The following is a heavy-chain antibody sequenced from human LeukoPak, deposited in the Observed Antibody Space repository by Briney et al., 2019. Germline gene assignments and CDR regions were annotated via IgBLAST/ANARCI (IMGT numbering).Heavy chain of an antibody. CDR3: ARRIFRTWRAFDI. Sequence: GESLKISCKGSGYSFTSYWMGWVRQMPGKGLEWTGIIYPGDSDTRYSPSFQGQVTISADKSISTAYLQWSSLKASDTAMYYCARRIFRTWRAFDIWGQGTMVTVSS. D-gene: IGHD2-15*01. V-gene: IGHV5-51*01. CDR2: IYPGDSDT. J-gene: IGHJ3*02. CDR1: GYSFTSYW.